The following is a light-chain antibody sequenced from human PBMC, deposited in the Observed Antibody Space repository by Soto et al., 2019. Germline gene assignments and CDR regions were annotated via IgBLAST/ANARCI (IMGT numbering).Light chain of an antibody. CDR2: KAS. V-gene: IGKV1-5*03. Sequence: DIQMTQSPSTLSASVGDRVTITCRASQSISSWLAWYQQKPGKAPKLLIYKASSLESGVPSRFSGSGSGTDFTLTISSLEPEDFAVYYCQQRSNWPLTFGGGTKVDNK. J-gene: IGKJ4*01. CDR3: QQRSNWPLT. CDR1: QSISSW.